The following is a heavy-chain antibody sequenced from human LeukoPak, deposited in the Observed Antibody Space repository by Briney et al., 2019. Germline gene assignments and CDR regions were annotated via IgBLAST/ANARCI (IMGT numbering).Heavy chain of an antibody. V-gene: IGHV3-53*01. CDR2: IYSGGST. CDR1: GFTFSSNY. CDR3: ARLLVGAMRWGVVYFDY. Sequence: GGSLRLSCAASGFTFSSNYMSWVRQAPGKGLEGVSVIYSGGSTYYTDSVKRRFTISRHNSKNTLYLQMTSLRAEDTAVYYCARLLVGAMRWGVVYFDYWGQGTLVTVSS. D-gene: IGHD1-26*01. J-gene: IGHJ4*02.